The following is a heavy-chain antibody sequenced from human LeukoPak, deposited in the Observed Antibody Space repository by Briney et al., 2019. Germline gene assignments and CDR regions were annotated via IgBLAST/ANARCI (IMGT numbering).Heavy chain of an antibody. CDR1: GYTFTGYY. J-gene: IGHJ1*01. Sequence: ASVKVSCKASGYTFTGYYLHWVRQAPGQGLEWMGWIRPNSGDTNYAQKFQGRVTMTRDTSISTAYMELSSLRSDDTAVYYCARLASVPGWGQGTLVTVPS. V-gene: IGHV1-2*02. CDR2: IRPNSGDT. D-gene: IGHD6-19*01. CDR3: ARLASVPG.